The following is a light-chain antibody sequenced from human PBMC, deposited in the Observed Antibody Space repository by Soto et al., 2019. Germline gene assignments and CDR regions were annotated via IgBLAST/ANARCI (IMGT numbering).Light chain of an antibody. CDR3: QQYGTSPFT. V-gene: IGKV3-20*01. CDR2: GAS. Sequence: VLTQSPDTLSLSPGERATLSCRASERISSNFLAWYQQRPGQAPRLLIYGASTRASGIPDRFSGSGSGTDFALTISRLESEDFAVFYCQQYGTSPFTFGRGTTVEIK. J-gene: IGKJ3*01. CDR1: ERISSNF.